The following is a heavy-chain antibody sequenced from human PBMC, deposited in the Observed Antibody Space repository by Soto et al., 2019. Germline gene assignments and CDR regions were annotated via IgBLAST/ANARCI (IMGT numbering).Heavy chain of an antibody. D-gene: IGHD3-10*01. CDR2: INPSGGT. Sequence: QVQLVQSGAEVEKPGPSVKVSCKASGYSFSSYYIHWLRQAPRQGREWMGVINPSGGTTYAQNFQGRVTFPSDTSTSTVYMDLSSLRSDDTAVYYCARERFGDYAGMDVWGQGTTVTVS. V-gene: IGHV1-46*01. CDR3: ARERFGDYAGMDV. CDR1: GYSFSSYY. J-gene: IGHJ6*02.